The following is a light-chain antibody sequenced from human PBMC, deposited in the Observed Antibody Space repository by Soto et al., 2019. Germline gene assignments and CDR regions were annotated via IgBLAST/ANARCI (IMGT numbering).Light chain of an antibody. CDR1: QDIRND. J-gene: IGKJ4*01. CDR2: IGS. V-gene: IGKV1-13*02. CDR3: QQLNSYPLT. Sequence: AIQLTQSPSSLSASVGDSITITCRTSQDIRNDLGWYQQKPGKAPKLVIDIGSTLQSGVPSRFSGSGSGTDFTLTISSLQPEDLATYYCQQLNSYPLTFGGGTKVDIK.